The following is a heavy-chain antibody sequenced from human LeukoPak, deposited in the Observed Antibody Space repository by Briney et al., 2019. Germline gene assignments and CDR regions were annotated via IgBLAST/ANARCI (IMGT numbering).Heavy chain of an antibody. J-gene: IGHJ4*02. CDR3: ARTATDPAMATNFGDL. V-gene: IGHV1-46*01. D-gene: IGHD5-24*01. CDR2: IHPSGGGT. CDR1: GYTFTDHY. Sequence: ASVKISCKASGYTFTDHYMYWVRQAPGQGPECMGVIHPSGGGTTYAQKFQGRVTLTKDTATSTVYIELSSLRSDDTAVYYCARTATDPAMATNFGDLWGQGTLLIVSA.